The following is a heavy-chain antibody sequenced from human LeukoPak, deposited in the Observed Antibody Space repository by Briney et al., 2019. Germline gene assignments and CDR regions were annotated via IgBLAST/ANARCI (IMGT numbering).Heavy chain of an antibody. CDR3: AKDPRVATIEIFDY. D-gene: IGHD5-12*01. V-gene: IGHV3-23*01. CDR1: GFTFSSYA. CDR2: ISGSAGIT. Sequence: GGSLRLSRAASGFTFSSYAMSWVRQAPGKGLEWVSAISGSAGITYYADSVKGRFTISRDNSKNTLYLQMNSLRADDTAVYYCAKDPRVATIEIFDYWGQGTLVTVSS. J-gene: IGHJ4*02.